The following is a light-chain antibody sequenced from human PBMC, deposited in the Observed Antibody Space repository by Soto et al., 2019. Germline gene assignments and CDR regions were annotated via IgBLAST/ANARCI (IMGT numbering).Light chain of an antibody. Sequence: DIQMTQSPSSLSASVGDRVTITCRASQSISSYLNWYQQKPGKATTLLIYGASSLQSGVPSRFSGSGYWTDCTLTISSLQPEDFATYYCQQSYSTPRTFGQGTKLEIK. CDR3: QQSYSTPRT. CDR1: QSISSY. J-gene: IGKJ2*01. CDR2: GAS. V-gene: IGKV1-39*01.